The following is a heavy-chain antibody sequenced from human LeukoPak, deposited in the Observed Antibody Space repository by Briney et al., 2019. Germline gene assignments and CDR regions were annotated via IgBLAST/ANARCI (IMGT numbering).Heavy chain of an antibody. CDR2: ISGDGGST. V-gene: IGHV3-43*02. CDR1: GFTFDDYA. J-gene: IGHJ4*02. CDR3: AKDRYYYGSGSCFDY. Sequence: GGSLRLSCAASGFTFDDYAMHWVRQAPGKGLEWVSLISGDGGSTYYADSVKSRFTISRDNSKNSLYLQMNSLRTEDTALYYCAKDRYYYGSGSCFDYWGQGTLVTVSS. D-gene: IGHD3-10*01.